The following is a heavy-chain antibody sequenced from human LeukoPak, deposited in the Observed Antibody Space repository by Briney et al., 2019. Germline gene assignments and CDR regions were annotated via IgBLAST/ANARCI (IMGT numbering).Heavy chain of an antibody. J-gene: IGHJ4*02. Sequence: GGSLRLSCAASGFTFSSYAMHWVRQAPGKGLEWVAVISYDGSNKYYADSVKGRFTVSRDNSKNTLYLQMNSLRAEDTAVYYCARESEQQLGLDYWGQGTLVTVSS. CDR2: ISYDGSNK. CDR1: GFTFSSYA. D-gene: IGHD6-13*01. CDR3: ARESEQQLGLDY. V-gene: IGHV3-30*04.